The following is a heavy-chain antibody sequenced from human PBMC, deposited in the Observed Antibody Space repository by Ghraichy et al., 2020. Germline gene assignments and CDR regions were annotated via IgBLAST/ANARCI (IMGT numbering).Heavy chain of an antibody. V-gene: IGHV3-23*01. CDR3: AKDLDHCGGDCYPDAFDI. D-gene: IGHD2-21*02. CDR2: ISGSGGST. Sequence: GGSLRLSCAASGFTFSSYAMSWVRQAPGKGLEWVSAISGSGGSTYYADSVKGRFTISRDNSKNTLYLQMNSLRAEDTAVYYCAKDLDHCGGDCYPDAFDIWGQGTMVTVSS. J-gene: IGHJ3*02. CDR1: GFTFSSYA.